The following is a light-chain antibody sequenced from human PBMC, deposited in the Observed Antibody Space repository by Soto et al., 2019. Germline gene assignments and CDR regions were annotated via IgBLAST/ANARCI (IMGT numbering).Light chain of an antibody. Sequence: DVVMTQSPLSLPVTPGEPASISCRSSQSLLQSDGKTYFDWYLQKPGQSPQLLINLGSNRASGVPDRFSGSGSGTDFTLKISRVEAEDVGVYYCMQVLQTPYTFGQGTKLEIK. CDR3: MQVLQTPYT. J-gene: IGKJ2*01. V-gene: IGKV2-28*01. CDR2: LGS. CDR1: QSLLQSDGKTY.